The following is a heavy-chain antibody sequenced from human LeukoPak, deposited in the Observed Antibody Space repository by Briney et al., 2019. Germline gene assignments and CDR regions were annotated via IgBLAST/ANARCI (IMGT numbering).Heavy chain of an antibody. CDR2: INHSGST. Sequence: PSETLSLTCAVYGGSFSGYYWSWIRQPPGKGLEWIGEINHSGSTNYNPSLKSRVTISVDTSKNQFSLKLSSVTAADTAVYYCARAEDYYYYYYMDVWGKGTTVTVSS. J-gene: IGHJ6*03. V-gene: IGHV4-34*01. CDR3: ARAEDYYYYYYMDV. CDR1: GGSFSGYY.